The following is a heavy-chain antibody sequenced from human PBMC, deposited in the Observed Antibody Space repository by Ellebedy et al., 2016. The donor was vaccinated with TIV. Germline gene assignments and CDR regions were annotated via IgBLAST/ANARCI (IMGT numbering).Heavy chain of an antibody. Sequence: GESLKISCAASGFTFSSYWMSWVRQAPGKGLEWVANIKQDGSEKYYVDSVKGRFTISRDNSKNTLYLQMNSLRAEDTAVYYCARGGRGGDSSGYYYVPPYFDHWGQGTLVTVSS. CDR2: IKQDGSEK. CDR1: GFTFSSYW. D-gene: IGHD3-22*01. CDR3: ARGGRGGDSSGYYYVPPYFDH. V-gene: IGHV3-7*03. J-gene: IGHJ4*02.